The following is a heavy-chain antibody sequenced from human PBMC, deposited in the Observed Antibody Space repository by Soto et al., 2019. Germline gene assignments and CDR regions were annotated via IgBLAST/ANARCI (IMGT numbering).Heavy chain of an antibody. J-gene: IGHJ5*02. CDR1: GYTLTSYG. D-gene: IGHD2-15*01. CDR3: AIDIKKVPSGGWPPVQLYCSGGSCDDGGHPFRWLDP. Sequence: GASVKGSWKAAGYTLTSYGISWVRQAPRQGLEWMGWISAYNGNTNYAQKLQGRVTMTTDTSTSTAYMELRRLRSDDTVVYYCAIDIKKVPSGGWPPVQLYCSGGSCDDGGHPFRWLDPCGKGPLVTVSS. V-gene: IGHV1-18*01. CDR2: ISAYNGNT.